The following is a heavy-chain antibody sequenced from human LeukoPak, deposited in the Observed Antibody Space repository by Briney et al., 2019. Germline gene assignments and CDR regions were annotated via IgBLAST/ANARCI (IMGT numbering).Heavy chain of an antibody. D-gene: IGHD3-9*01. Sequence: PGGSLRLSCAASGFTFRNYVIHWVRQAPGKGLEWVAVISYDGTKKNYADPVKGRFTISRDNSKNTLYLQMNSLRAEDTAVYYCALGGYFGWLSFDYWGQGTLVTVSS. J-gene: IGHJ4*02. CDR2: ISYDGTKK. CDR3: ALGGYFGWLSFDY. CDR1: GFTFRNYV. V-gene: IGHV3-30*03.